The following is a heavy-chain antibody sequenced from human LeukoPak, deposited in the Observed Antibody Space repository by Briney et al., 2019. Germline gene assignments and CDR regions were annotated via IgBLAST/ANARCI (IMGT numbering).Heavy chain of an antibody. CDR1: GGSISSYY. J-gene: IGHJ3*02. Sequence: PSETLSLTCTVSGGSISSYYWSWIRQPPGKGLEWIGYIYYSGSTNYNPSLKSRVTISVDTSKNQFSLKLSSVTAADTAVYYCARDRYSGSTNAFDIWGQGTMVTVSS. V-gene: IGHV4-59*12. CDR3: ARDRYSGSTNAFDI. D-gene: IGHD1-26*01. CDR2: IYYSGST.